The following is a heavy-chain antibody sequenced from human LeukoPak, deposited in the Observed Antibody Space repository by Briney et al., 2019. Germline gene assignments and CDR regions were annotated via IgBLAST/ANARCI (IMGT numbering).Heavy chain of an antibody. CDR2: IWYDGSNK. CDR1: GFTFSSYG. V-gene: IGHV3-33*06. D-gene: IGHD4-17*01. J-gene: IGHJ6*02. CDR3: AKSDGDYFRYYYYGMDV. Sequence: GGSLRLSCAASGFTFSSYGMHWVRQAPGKGLEWVAVIWYDGSNKYYADSVKGRFTISRDNSKNTLYLQMNSLRAEDTAVYYCAKSDGDYFRYYYYGMDVWGQGTTATVSS.